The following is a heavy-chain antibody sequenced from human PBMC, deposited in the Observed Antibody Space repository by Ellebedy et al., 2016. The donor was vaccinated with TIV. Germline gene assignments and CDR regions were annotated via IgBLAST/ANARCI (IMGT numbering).Heavy chain of an antibody. D-gene: IGHD3-22*01. CDR1: GFTFGDYA. V-gene: IGHV4-39*02. J-gene: IGHJ3*02. Sequence: MPGGSLRLSCTASGFTFGDYAMRWFRQAPGKGLEWIGSIYYSGSTYYNPSLKSRVTISVDTSKNQFSLKLSSVTAADTAVYYCARDTGPYYYDSSVGSGGAFDIWGQGTMVTVSS. CDR2: IYYSGST. CDR3: ARDTGPYYYDSSVGSGGAFDI.